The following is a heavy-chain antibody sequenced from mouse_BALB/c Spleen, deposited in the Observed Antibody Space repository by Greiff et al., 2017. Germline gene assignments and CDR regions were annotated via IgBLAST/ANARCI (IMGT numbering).Heavy chain of an antibody. Sequence: QVQLQQPGAELVKPGASVKLSCKASGYTFTSYWMHWVKQRPGQGLEWIGEIDPSDSYTNYNQKFKGKATLTVDKSSSTAYMQLSSLTSEDSAVYYCASKGITSSFDYWGQGTTLTVSS. CDR1: GYTFTSYW. J-gene: IGHJ2*01. CDR3: ASKGITSSFDY. CDR2: IDPSDSYT. D-gene: IGHD1-1*01. V-gene: IGHV1-69*02.